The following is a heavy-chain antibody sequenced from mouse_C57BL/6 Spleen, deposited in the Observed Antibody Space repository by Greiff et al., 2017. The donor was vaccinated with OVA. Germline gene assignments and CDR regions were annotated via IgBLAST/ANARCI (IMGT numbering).Heavy chain of an antibody. V-gene: IGHV1-22*01. CDR2: INPNTGGT. CDR3: ARPPYYDYDVGYFDY. Sequence: VQLQQSGPELVKPGASVKMSCKASGYTFTDYYMHWVKQSHGKSLEWIGYINPNTGGTSYNQKFKGKATLTVNKSSSTAYMELRSLTSEDSAVYYCARPPYYDYDVGYFDYWGQGTTLTVSS. D-gene: IGHD2-4*01. J-gene: IGHJ2*01. CDR1: GYTFTDYY.